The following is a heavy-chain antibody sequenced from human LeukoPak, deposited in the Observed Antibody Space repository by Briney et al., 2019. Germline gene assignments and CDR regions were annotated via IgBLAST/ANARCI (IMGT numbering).Heavy chain of an antibody. CDR1: GGSVSSNSAA. Sequence: SQTLSLTCAISGGSVSSNSAAWNWIRQSPSRGLEWLGRTYYRSKWYNDYAVSVKSRITINPDTSKNQFSLQLNSVTPEDTAVYYCAREVGIQLWFYYYHMDVWGKGTTVTVSS. CDR3: AREVGIQLWFYYYHMDV. V-gene: IGHV6-1*01. J-gene: IGHJ6*03. D-gene: IGHD5-18*01. CDR2: TYYRSKWYN.